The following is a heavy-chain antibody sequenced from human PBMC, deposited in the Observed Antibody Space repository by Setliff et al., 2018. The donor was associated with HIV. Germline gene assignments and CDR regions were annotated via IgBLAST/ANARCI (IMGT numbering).Heavy chain of an antibody. J-gene: IGHJ4*02. V-gene: IGHV4-34*01. CDR2: INHSGSI. Sequence: PSETLSLTCTVSGGSISSYYWSWIRQPPGKGLEWIGEINHSGSINYNPSLKSRVTISVDTSRNQFSPKVSSVTAADTAVYYCARHGVIWERLRPLLYFDSWGQGTLVTVSS. CDR1: GGSISSYY. CDR3: ARHGVIWERLRPLLYFDS. D-gene: IGHD5-12*01.